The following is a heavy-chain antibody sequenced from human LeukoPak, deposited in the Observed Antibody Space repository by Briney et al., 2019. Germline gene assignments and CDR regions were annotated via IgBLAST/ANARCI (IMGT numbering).Heavy chain of an antibody. Sequence: PGGSLRLSCAASGFTFSSYGMHWVRQAPGKGLEWVAFIRYDGSNKYYADSVKGRFTISRDNSKNTLYLQMNSLRAEDTAVYYCAKDPRDDVWNVLRYFDWLPKGHYYYYYYMDVWGKGTTVTVSS. CDR1: GFTFSSYG. D-gene: IGHD3-9*01. V-gene: IGHV3-30*02. CDR2: IRYDGSNK. CDR3: AKDPRDDVWNVLRYFDWLPKGHYYYYYYMDV. J-gene: IGHJ6*03.